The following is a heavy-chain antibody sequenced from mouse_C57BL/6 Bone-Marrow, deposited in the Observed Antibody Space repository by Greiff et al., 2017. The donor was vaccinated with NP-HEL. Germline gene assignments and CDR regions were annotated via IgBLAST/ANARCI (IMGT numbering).Heavy chain of an antibody. CDR1: GFTFSSYG. V-gene: IGHV5-6*01. CDR3: ARHHYGSRDY. J-gene: IGHJ2*01. D-gene: IGHD1-1*01. CDR2: ISSGGSYT. Sequence: DVQLVESGGDLVKPGGSLKLSCAASGFTFSSYGMSWVRQTPDKRLEWVATISSGGSYTYYPDSVKGRFTISRDNAKNTLYLQMSSLKSEDTAMYYCARHHYGSRDYWGQGTTLTVSS.